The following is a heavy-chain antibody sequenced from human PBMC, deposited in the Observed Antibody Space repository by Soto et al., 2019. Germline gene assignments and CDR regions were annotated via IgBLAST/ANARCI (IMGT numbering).Heavy chain of an antibody. Sequence: GGSLRLSCAASGFTFSSYNMNWVRQAPGKGPEWVSSISSSSSYIYYADSVKGRFTISRDNAKNSLYLQMNSLRAEDTAVYYCARSSITPRPFMYPFDSRGQGTMVTVS. CDR2: ISSSSSYI. D-gene: IGHD3-10*01. V-gene: IGHV3-21*01. CDR3: ARSSITPRPFMYPFDS. J-gene: IGHJ4*02. CDR1: GFTFSSYN.